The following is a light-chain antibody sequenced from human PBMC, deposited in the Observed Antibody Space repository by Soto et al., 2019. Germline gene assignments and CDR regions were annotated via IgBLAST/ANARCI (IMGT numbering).Light chain of an antibody. V-gene: IGKV1-39*01. CDR1: QSTSNY. CDR3: QQSYSTPWT. CDR2: TAS. Sequence: DIQMTQSPSSLSASVGDRVSITCRASQSTSNYLNWYQQKPGKAPKLLIYTASSLQSGVPSRFSGSGSGTDFTLTVGSLQPEDFATYFCQQSYSTPWTFGHGTKVEIK. J-gene: IGKJ1*01.